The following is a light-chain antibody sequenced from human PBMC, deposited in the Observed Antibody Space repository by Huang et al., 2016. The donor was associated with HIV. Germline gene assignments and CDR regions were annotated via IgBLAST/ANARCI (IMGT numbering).Light chain of an antibody. J-gene: IGKJ1*01. CDR3: QQYNNWPRT. CDR2: GAS. V-gene: IGKV3-15*01. CDR1: QSVSSN. Sequence: EIVMTQSPATLSVSPGERATLSCRASQSVSSNLAWYQQKPGQAPRRLIYGASTRATGIPARCSGRGSGTEFTLTISSLQSEDFAVYYCQQYNNWPRTFGQGTKVEIK.